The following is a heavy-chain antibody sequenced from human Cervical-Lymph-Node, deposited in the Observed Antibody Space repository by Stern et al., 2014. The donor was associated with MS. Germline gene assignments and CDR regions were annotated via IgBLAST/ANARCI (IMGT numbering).Heavy chain of an antibody. CDR1: GYTFISYY. V-gene: IGHV1-46*03. CDR2: INPSGVST. D-gene: IGHD2-21*01. CDR3: SREKPGIVAGGEGRFGMDV. Sequence: QVQLVQSGAEVKKPGASVKVSCKASGYTFISYYIHWVRQAPGQGLEWMGVINPSGVSTSYAQTVKGRVTMTRDTATSTVNMELSSLRFDDTAVYYCSREKPGIVAGGEGRFGMDVWGQGTAVTVSS. J-gene: IGHJ6*02.